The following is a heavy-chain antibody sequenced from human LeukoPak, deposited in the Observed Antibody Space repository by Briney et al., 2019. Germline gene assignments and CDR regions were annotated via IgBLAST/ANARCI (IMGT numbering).Heavy chain of an antibody. CDR1: GFTFSSYA. CDR3: AKDHSSGWPYCFPY. D-gene: IGHD6-19*01. CDR2: ISASGGST. Sequence: GGTLRLSCAASGFTFSSYAMSWVRQAPGKGLEWVSAISASGGSTYYADSVKGRFTISRDNSKNTLFLQMNSLRAEDTAVYYCAKDHSSGWPYCFPYWGQGTLVTVSS. V-gene: IGHV3-23*01. J-gene: IGHJ4*02.